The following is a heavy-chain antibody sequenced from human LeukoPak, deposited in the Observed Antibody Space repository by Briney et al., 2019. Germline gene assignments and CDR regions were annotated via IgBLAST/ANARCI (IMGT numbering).Heavy chain of an antibody. CDR2: MNPNSGNT. D-gene: IGHD3-10*01. J-gene: IGHJ6*02. CDR1: GYTFTSYD. V-gene: IGHV1-8*03. CDR3: ARVGPITMVRGVRFGMDV. Sequence: SVKVSCKASGYTFTSYDINWVRQATGRGLEWMGWMNPNSGNTGYAQKFQGRVTITRDTSASTAYMELSSLRSEDTAVYYCARVGPITMVRGVRFGMDVWGQGTTVTVSS.